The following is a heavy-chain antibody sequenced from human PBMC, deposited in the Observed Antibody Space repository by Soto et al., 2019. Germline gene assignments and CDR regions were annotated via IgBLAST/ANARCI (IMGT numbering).Heavy chain of an antibody. Sequence: SETLSLTCTVSGGSISSGDYYWSWIRQPPGKGLEWIGYIYYSGSTYYNPSLKSRVTISVDTSKNQFSLKLSSVTAADTAVYYCASRIAAKPLWFDPWGQGTLVTVSS. V-gene: IGHV4-30-4*01. CDR3: ASRIAAKPLWFDP. CDR1: GGSISSGDYY. D-gene: IGHD6-13*01. J-gene: IGHJ5*02. CDR2: IYYSGST.